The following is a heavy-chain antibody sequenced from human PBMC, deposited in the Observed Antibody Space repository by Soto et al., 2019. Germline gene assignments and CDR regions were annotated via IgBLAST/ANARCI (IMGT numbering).Heavy chain of an antibody. V-gene: IGHV4-34*01. D-gene: IGHD1-20*01. J-gene: IGHJ6*02. CDR3: ARDNWNPTLNVGYGMDV. CDR1: GGSFSGYY. CDR2: INHSGST. Sequence: SETLSLTCAVYGGSFSGYYWSWIRQPPGKGLEWIGEINHSGSTNYNPSLKSRVTISVDTSKNQFSLKLSSVTAADTAVYYCARDNWNPTLNVGYGMDVWGQGTTVTVSS.